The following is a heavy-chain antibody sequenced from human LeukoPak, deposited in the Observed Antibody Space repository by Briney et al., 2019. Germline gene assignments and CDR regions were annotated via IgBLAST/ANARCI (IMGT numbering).Heavy chain of an antibody. CDR1: GGSFSGYY. V-gene: IGHV4-34*01. J-gene: IGHJ6*02. D-gene: IGHD2-2*01. CDR2: INHSGST. Sequence: SETLSLTCAVYGGSFSGYYWSWIRQPPGKRLEWIGEINHSGSTNYNPSLKSRVTISVDTSKNQFSLKLSSVTAADTAVYYGARDGLSGSSTSYYYYGMDVWGQGTTVTVSS. CDR3: ARDGLSGSSTSYYYYGMDV.